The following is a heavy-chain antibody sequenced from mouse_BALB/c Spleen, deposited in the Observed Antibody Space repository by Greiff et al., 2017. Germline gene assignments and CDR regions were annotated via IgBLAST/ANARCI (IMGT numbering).Heavy chain of an antibody. CDR1: GYSFTSYW. Sequence: QVQLKQSGPQLVRPGASVKISCKASGYSFTSYWMHWVKQRPGQGLEWIGMIDPSDSETRLNQKFKDKATLTVDKSSSTAYMQLSSPTSEDSAVYCCARSVREITTGYYFDYWGQGTTLTVSS. J-gene: IGHJ2*01. D-gene: IGHD2-4*01. CDR3: ARSVREITTGYYFDY. CDR2: IDPSDSET. V-gene: IGHV1S126*01.